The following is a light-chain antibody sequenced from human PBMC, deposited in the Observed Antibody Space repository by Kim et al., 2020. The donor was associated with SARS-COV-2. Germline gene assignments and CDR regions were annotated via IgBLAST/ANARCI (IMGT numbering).Light chain of an antibody. CDR2: AAS. CDR1: QGISSY. Sequence: GDRVTITCRASQGISSYLAWYQQKPGTAPKLLIYAASTLQSGVPSRFSGSGSGTDFTLTISSLQPEDFATYYCQQLNSFPLTFGGGTKVEIK. J-gene: IGKJ4*01. CDR3: QQLNSFPLT. V-gene: IGKV1-9*01.